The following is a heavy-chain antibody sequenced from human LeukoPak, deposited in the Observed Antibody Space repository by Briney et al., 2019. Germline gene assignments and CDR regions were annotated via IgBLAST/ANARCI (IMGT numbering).Heavy chain of an antibody. V-gene: IGHV3-21*01. Sequence: GGSLRLSCAASGFTFSSYSMNWVRQAPGKGLEWVSYISISSSYIYYADSVKGRFTNSRDNAKHSLYLQMNSLRAEDTAVYYCARGTVFWSGYHSDVWGQGTMVTVSS. CDR1: GFTFSSYS. CDR3: ARGTVFWSGYHSDV. D-gene: IGHD3-3*01. J-gene: IGHJ3*01. CDR2: ISISSSYI.